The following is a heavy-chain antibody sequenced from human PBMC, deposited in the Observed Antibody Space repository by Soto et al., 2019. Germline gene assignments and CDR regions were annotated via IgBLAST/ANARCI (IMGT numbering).Heavy chain of an antibody. J-gene: IGHJ3*02. V-gene: IGHV1-69*01. CDR3: ARREYQLLSVAGGGRSRSSLDI. Sequence: QVQLVQSGAEVKKPGSSVKVSCKASGGTFSSYAISWVRQAPGQGLEWMGGIIPIFGTANYAQKFQGRVTITADESTSTAYMELSSLRSEDTAVYYCARREYQLLSVAGGGRSRSSLDIWGQGTMVTVSS. CDR2: IIPIFGTA. D-gene: IGHD2-2*01. CDR1: GGTFSSYA.